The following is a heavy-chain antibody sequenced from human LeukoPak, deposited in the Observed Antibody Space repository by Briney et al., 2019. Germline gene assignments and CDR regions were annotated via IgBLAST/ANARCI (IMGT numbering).Heavy chain of an antibody. CDR3: ARGSLVGAGDAFDI. CDR2: IYYSGST. V-gene: IGHV4-31*03. CDR1: GGSISSGGYY. Sequence: SETLSLTCTVSGGSISSGGYYWSWIRQHPGKGLEWIGYIYYSGSTYYNPSLKSRVTISVDTSNLQFSLKLSSVTAADTAVYYCARGSLVGAGDAFDIWGQGTMVTVSS. J-gene: IGHJ3*02. D-gene: IGHD1-26*01.